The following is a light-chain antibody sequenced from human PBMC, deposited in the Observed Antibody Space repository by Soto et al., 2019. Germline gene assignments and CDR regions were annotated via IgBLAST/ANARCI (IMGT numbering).Light chain of an antibody. CDR2: EGS. Sequence: QSALTQPASVSGSPGQSITISCTGTSSDIGGYILVSWYQQEPGKAPKLMIYEGSKRPSGVSNRFSGSKSGNTASLAISGLPSEDEADYYCAAWDDSLSGWVFGGGTKLTVL. J-gene: IGLJ3*02. V-gene: IGLV2-14*02. CDR1: SSDIGGYIL. CDR3: AAWDDSLSGWV.